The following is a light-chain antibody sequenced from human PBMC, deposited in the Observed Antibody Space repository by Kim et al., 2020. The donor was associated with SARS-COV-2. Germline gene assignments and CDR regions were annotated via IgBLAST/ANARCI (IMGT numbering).Light chain of an antibody. J-gene: IGLJ3*02. CDR3: NSRESSANHWM. V-gene: IGLV3-19*01. CDR2: GKN. CDR1: SLRSYY. Sequence: LGQTVRITCQGDSLRSYYASWYQQKPGQAPVLVFYGKNNRPSGIPDRFSGSYSGNTASLTITAAQAEDEADYYCNSRESSANHWMSGGRSRLTVL.